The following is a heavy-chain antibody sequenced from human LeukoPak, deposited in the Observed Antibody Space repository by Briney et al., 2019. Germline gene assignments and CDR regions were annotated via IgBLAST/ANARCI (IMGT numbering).Heavy chain of an antibody. D-gene: IGHD6-19*01. V-gene: IGHV3-74*01. CDR3: AKWYSSGWIDY. J-gene: IGHJ4*02. CDR1: GFQW. CDR2: INNDGSDT. Sequence: GGSLSLSCAASGFQWMYWVRQAPGKGLVWVSRINNDGSDTKYADSVKGRFIISRDNAKNTLSLQMASLRADDMAVYYCAKWYSSGWIDYWGQGTLVTVSS.